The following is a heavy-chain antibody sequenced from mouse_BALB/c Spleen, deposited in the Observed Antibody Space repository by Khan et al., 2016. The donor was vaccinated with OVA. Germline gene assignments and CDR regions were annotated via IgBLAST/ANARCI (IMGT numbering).Heavy chain of an antibody. CDR3: ARVARK. CDR1: GLYINDTY. J-gene: IGHJ2*01. Sequence: VRLQQSGAELVKSAATVKLSCTASGLYINDTYTHWLKQRPEQGMVWIGRIDPSNGHTKYDPKFQGKATITADTSSNTSYLQLSSLTSEDTAVYYCARVARKWGQGTTLTVSS. CDR2: IDPSNGHT. V-gene: IGHV14-3*02.